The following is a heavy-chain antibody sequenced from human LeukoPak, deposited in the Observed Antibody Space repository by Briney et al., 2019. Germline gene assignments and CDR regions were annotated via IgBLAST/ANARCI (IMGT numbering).Heavy chain of an antibody. D-gene: IGHD1-26*01. CDR1: GCTFSTYA. Sequence: GASLRLSCAASGCTFSTYAMHWVRQAPGRGLEWVSAIGTSVSSIYYADSVKGRFTISRDNSKKTVYLQMNNLRSDDTAVYYCAKRAINSGSPREFDYWGQGTLVTVSS. CDR3: AKRAINSGSPREFDY. CDR2: IGTSVSSI. V-gene: IGHV3-23*01. J-gene: IGHJ4*02.